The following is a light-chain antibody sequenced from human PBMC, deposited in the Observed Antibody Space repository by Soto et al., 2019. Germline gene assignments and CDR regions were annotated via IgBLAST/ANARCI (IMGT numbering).Light chain of an antibody. Sequence: EIVLTQSPGTLSLSPGERATLSCRASQSVSSSYLAWYQQKPGQAPRLLIYGASSRATGIPDRFSGSGSGTAFTLTISRLEPEDFAVYYCQQYGSSPMYTFGQGTKREIK. J-gene: IGKJ2*01. CDR3: QQYGSSPMYT. V-gene: IGKV3-20*01. CDR1: QSVSSSY. CDR2: GAS.